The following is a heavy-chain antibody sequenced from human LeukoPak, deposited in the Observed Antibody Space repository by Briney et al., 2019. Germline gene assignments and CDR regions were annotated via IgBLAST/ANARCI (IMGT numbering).Heavy chain of an antibody. D-gene: IGHD2-15*01. CDR3: ARLDCSGGSCYSSYWFDP. Sequence: GESLKISCKGSGYSFTSYWIGWVRQMPGKGLEWMGIIYPGDSDTRYSPSFQGQVTISADKSISTAYLQWSSLKASDTAMYYCARLDCSGGSCYSSYWFDPWGQGTLVTVSS. CDR1: GYSFTSYW. V-gene: IGHV5-51*01. J-gene: IGHJ5*02. CDR2: IYPGDSDT.